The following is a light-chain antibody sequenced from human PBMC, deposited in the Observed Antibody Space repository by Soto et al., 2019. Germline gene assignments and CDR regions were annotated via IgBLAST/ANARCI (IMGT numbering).Light chain of an antibody. J-gene: IGKJ1*01. CDR1: QSVTSNY. Sequence: EIVLTQSPGTLSLSPGERATLSCRAIQSVTSNYLAWYQQKPGQAPRLLIYAASRRATGIPDRFSGSGSGTDFTLTISRLEPEDLAVYYCQQYDYSVWTFGQGTKVDIK. V-gene: IGKV3-20*01. CDR2: AAS. CDR3: QQYDYSVWT.